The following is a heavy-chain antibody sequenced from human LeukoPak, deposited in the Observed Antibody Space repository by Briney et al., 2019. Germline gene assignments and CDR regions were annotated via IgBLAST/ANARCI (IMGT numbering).Heavy chain of an antibody. Sequence: SETLSLTCTVSGGSISSGSYYWTWIRQPAGEGLEWIGRINTSGSTNYNPSLKSRVTISVDTSKNRFSLKLSSVTAADTAVYYCAGGGRVAVAGTGYYYYYMDVWGKGTTVTVSS. CDR3: AGGGRVAVAGTGYYYYYMDV. CDR2: INTSGST. D-gene: IGHD6-19*01. V-gene: IGHV4-61*02. J-gene: IGHJ6*03. CDR1: GGSISSGSYY.